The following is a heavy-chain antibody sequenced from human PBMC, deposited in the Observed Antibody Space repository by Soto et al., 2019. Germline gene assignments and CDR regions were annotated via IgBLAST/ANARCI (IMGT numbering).Heavy chain of an antibody. CDR3: AKALYSSSHPPFDP. D-gene: IGHD6-13*01. Sequence: HPGGSLRLSCAASAFTFRSYAMNWVRQAPGKGLEWVSGISGSGSDTYYADSVKGRFTISRDNSKNTLYLQMNSLRAEDTGAYYCAKALYSSSHPPFDPWGQGTPVTVSS. J-gene: IGHJ5*02. CDR2: ISGSGSDT. V-gene: IGHV3-23*01. CDR1: AFTFRSYA.